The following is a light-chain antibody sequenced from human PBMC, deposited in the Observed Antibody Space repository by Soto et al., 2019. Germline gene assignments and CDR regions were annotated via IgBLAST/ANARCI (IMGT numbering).Light chain of an antibody. V-gene: IGKV3-15*01. CDR2: GAS. CDR1: QSVSNN. CDR3: QLYNNWPPWT. J-gene: IGKJ1*01. Sequence: EIVMTQSPATLSVSPGERATLSCRDSQSVSNNLAWYQQKPSQAPRLLIYGASTRATGIPARFSGSGSGTEFTLTISSLQSEDFAVYYCQLYNNWPPWTFGQGTKVEIK.